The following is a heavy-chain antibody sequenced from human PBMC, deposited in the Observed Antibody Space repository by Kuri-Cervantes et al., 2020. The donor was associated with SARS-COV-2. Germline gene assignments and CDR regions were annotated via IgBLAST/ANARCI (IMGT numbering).Heavy chain of an antibody. V-gene: IGHV3-74*01. J-gene: IGHJ4*02. CDR3: ARSRPQDSRPYYYDSSGYYYYFDY. CDR2: INSDGSST. CDR1: GFTFSSYW. Sequence: GESLKISCAASGFTFSSYWMHWVRQAPGKGLVWVSRINSDGSSTSYADSVKGRFTISRDNAKNTLYLQMNSLRAEDTAVYYCARSRPQDSRPYYYDSSGYYYYFDYWGQGTLVTVSS. D-gene: IGHD3-22*01.